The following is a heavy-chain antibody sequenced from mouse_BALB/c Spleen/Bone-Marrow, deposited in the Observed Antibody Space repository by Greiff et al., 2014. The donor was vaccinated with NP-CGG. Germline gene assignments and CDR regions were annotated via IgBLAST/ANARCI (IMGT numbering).Heavy chain of an antibody. CDR2: IYPGNSGT. Sequence: VQLQQSGTVLARPGASVKMSCKASGYSFTSYWMYWIKQRPGQGLEWIGAIYPGNSGTSYNQNFKGKAKLPAVTSASTAYMELSSLTNEDSAVYYCTRSITTAVEFDYWGQGTSLTVSS. V-gene: IGHV1-5*01. CDR1: GYSFTSYW. D-gene: IGHD1-1*01. J-gene: IGHJ2*03. CDR3: TRSITTAVEFDY.